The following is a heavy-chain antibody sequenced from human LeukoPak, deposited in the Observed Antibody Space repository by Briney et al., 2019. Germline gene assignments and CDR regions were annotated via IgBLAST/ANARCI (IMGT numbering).Heavy chain of an antibody. Sequence: GASVKLSCKACGYTFTGYYIHWVRQAPGQGLEWVGWINPDSGATNSAQKFQGRVSMTRDSSISTVFLDLNGLISDDTAVFYCARISRGRYHFDYWGQGTLVTVSS. D-gene: IGHD2-15*01. J-gene: IGHJ4*02. CDR2: INPDSGAT. CDR3: ARISRGRYHFDY. V-gene: IGHV1-2*02. CDR1: GYTFTGYY.